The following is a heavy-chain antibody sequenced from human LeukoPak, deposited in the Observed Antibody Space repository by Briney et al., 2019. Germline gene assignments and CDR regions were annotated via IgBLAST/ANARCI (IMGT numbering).Heavy chain of an antibody. CDR3: ARIAYSSGWYMFDY. CDR1: GYTFTSYG. D-gene: IGHD6-19*01. Sequence: GSVKVSCKASGYTFTSYGISWVRRAPGQGLEWMGWISAYNGNTNYAQKLQGRVTMTTDTSTSTAYMELRSLRSDDTAVYYCARIAYSSGWYMFDYWGQGTLVTVSS. J-gene: IGHJ4*02. CDR2: ISAYNGNT. V-gene: IGHV1-18*01.